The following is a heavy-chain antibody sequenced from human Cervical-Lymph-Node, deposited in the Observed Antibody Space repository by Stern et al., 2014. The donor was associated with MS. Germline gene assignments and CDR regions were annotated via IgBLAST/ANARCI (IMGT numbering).Heavy chain of an antibody. D-gene: IGHD2-15*01. CDR3: ASSKLVAATFDY. Sequence: VQLVESGPGLVKPSQTLSLTCTVSGGSISSGGYYWSWIRQHTGKGREWIGYIYYSGISYYNPSLKSRVTISVDTSKNQFSLKLSSVTAADTAVYYCASSKLVAATFDYWGQGTLVTVSS. J-gene: IGHJ4*02. CDR1: GGSISSGGYY. V-gene: IGHV4-31*03. CDR2: IYYSGIS.